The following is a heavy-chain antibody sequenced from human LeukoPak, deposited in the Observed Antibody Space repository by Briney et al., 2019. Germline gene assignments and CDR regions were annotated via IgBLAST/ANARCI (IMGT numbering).Heavy chain of an antibody. J-gene: IGHJ4*02. Sequence: QPGGSLRLSCAASGFTLSSYWMSWVRQAPGKGLEWVANIKYDGSEICYVDSVKGRFTISRDIAKNSLNLQMNGLRAEDTAVYYCARDIAAAGLFFDYWGQGTLVTVSS. D-gene: IGHD6-13*01. CDR1: GFTLSSYW. V-gene: IGHV3-7*01. CDR3: ARDIAAAGLFFDY. CDR2: IKYDGSEI.